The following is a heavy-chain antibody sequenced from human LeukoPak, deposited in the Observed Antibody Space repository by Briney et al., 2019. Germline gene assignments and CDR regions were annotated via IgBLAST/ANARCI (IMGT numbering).Heavy chain of an antibody. CDR3: ARQARLFSGHFDY. CDR1: GGSISSSSYY. J-gene: IGHJ4*02. V-gene: IGHV4-39*07. CDR2: IYYSGRT. D-gene: IGHD3-22*01. Sequence: SETLSLTCTVSGGSISSSSYYWGWIRPPPGKGLEWIGDIYYSGRTYYNSSLKSRVTISLDTSKNQFSLKLTSVTAADTAVYYCARQARLFSGHFDYWGQGTLVTVSS.